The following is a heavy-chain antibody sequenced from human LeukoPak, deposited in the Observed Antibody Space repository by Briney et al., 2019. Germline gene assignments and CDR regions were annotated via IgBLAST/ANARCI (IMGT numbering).Heavy chain of an antibody. D-gene: IGHD3-9*01. V-gene: IGHV4-39*01. CDR3: ASRNDILTGYVFDF. CDR1: GGSFSSSIYY. Sequence: PSETLSLTCAVCGGSFSSSIYYWGWIRQPPGKGLEWIGSIYYSGSTSYNPSLKSRVTISVDTSKNQFSLKLTSVTAADTAVYYYASRNDILTGYVFDFWGQGTLVTVSS. CDR2: IYYSGST. J-gene: IGHJ4*02.